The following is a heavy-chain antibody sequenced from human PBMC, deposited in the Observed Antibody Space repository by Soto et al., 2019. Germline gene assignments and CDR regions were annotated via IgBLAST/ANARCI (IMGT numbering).Heavy chain of an antibody. V-gene: IGHV3-23*01. CDR2: ISGSGGSP. CDR3: ARDPKLHDYGDSDAFDI. CDR1: GFTFNSYT. J-gene: IGHJ3*02. Sequence: GGSLRLSCAASGFTFNSYTMAWVRQAPGKGLEWVSSISGSGGSPSYADSVQGRFTISRDNARNTMYLQMNSLRAEDTAVYYCARDPKLHDYGDSDAFDIWGQGTMVTVSS. D-gene: IGHD4-17*01.